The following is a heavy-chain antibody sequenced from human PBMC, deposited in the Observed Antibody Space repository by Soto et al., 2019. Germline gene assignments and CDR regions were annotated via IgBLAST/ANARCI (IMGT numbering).Heavy chain of an antibody. J-gene: IGHJ5*02. CDR1: GFTFGTTD. CDR2: IDGSGGIT. V-gene: IGHV3-23*01. CDR3: VKNSGWFNT. Sequence: PGGSLRLSCAASGFTFGTTDMSWVRQAPGEGLEWVSTIDGSGGITYYADSVKGWFTISRDNSRNTVYLQMNSLRGDDTALYYCVKNSGWFNTWGQGALVTVSS. D-gene: IGHD3-10*01.